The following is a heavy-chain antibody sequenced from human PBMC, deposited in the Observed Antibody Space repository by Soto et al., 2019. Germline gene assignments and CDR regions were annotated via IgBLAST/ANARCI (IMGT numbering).Heavy chain of an antibody. V-gene: IGHV4-59*08. CDR1: GGSISSYY. Sequence: QVQLQESGPGLVKPSETLSLTCTVSGGSISSYYWSWIRQPPGKGLEWIGYIYYSGSTNYNPSLKSRVTVSVDTSKNQFSLKLSSVTAADTAVYFCARQFGQGGLGVAFDIWGQGTMVTVSS. CDR2: IYYSGST. J-gene: IGHJ3*02. D-gene: IGHD2-15*01. CDR3: ARQFGQGGLGVAFDI.